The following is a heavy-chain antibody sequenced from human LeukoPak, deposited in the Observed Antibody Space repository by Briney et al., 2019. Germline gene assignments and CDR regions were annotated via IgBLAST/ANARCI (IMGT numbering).Heavy chain of an antibody. CDR3: ATGGSGYYYPCFDY. CDR1: GFTFSSYW. J-gene: IGHJ4*02. V-gene: IGHV3-74*01. CDR2: INSDGSST. D-gene: IGHD3-22*01. Sequence: GGSLRLSCAASGFTFSSYWMHWVRQAPGKGLVWVSRINSDGSSTSYADSVKGRFTISRDDAKNTLYLQMNSLRAEDTAVYYCATGGSGYYYPCFDYWGQGCLVTVSS.